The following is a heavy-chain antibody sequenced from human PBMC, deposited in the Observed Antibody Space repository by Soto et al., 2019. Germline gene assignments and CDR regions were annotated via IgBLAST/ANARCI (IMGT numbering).Heavy chain of an antibody. Sequence: SETLSLTCAVSGGSISSGGYSWSWIRQPPGKGLEWIGYMYHSGSTYYNPSLKSRVTISVDTSKNQFSLKLSSVTAADTAVYYCARSDYDDLFEYWGKGTMGAGSS. V-gene: IGHV4-30-2*02. CDR2: MYHSGST. CDR3: ARSDYDDLFEY. CDR1: GGSISSGGYS. J-gene: IGHJ4*02. D-gene: IGHD4-17*01.